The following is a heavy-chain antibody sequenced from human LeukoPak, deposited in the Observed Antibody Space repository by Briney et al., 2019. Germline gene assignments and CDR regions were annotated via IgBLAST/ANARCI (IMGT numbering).Heavy chain of an antibody. D-gene: IGHD4-17*01. CDR3: ARVPGYGDYYFDY. J-gene: IGHJ4*02. CDR2: IYYSGST. CDR1: GGSVSSGSYY. Sequence: SETLSLTCTVSGGSVSSGSYYWSWIRQPPGKGLEWIGYIYYSGSTNYNPSLKSRVTMSVDTSKNQFSLKLSSVTAADTAVYYCARVPGYGDYYFDYWGQGTLVTDSS. V-gene: IGHV4-61*01.